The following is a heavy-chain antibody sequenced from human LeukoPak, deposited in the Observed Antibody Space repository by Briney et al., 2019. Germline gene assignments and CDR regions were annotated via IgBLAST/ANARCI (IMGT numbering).Heavy chain of an antibody. CDR2: ISTSSSYI. CDR3: SSSLYEAWAGYQPPFFDS. Sequence: GGSLRLLCTPSGLTLSKYNIHWVRQAPGKGLEWVSSISTSSSYIYYADSVKGRFTISRDNAKNSLYLQMNCLRAEYTAVTWCSSSLYEAWAGYQPPFFDSWGQGTLVTVSS. J-gene: IGHJ4*02. D-gene: IGHD5/OR15-5a*01. V-gene: IGHV3-21*01. CDR1: GLTLSKYN.